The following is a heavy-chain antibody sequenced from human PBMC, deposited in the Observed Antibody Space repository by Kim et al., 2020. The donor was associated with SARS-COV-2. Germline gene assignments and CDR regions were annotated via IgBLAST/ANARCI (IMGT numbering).Heavy chain of an antibody. CDR1: GFTFSSYA. CDR2: ISYDGSNK. J-gene: IGHJ4*02. Sequence: GGSLRLSCAASGFTFSSYAMHWVRQAPGKGLEWVAVISYDGSNKYYADSVKGRFTISRDNSKNTLYLQMNSLRAEDTAVYYCASFVQQLVLRFDYWGQGTLVTVSS. D-gene: IGHD6-13*01. CDR3: ASFVQQLVLRFDY. V-gene: IGHV3-30*04.